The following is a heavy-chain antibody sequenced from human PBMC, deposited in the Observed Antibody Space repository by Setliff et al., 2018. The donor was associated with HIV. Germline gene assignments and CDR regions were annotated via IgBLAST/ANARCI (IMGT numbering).Heavy chain of an antibody. V-gene: IGHV4-61*09. CDR1: GGSISSGSYH. Sequence: SETLSLTCTVSGGSISSGSYHWSWIRQPAGKGLEWIGHIYTSGSTNYNPYLTSRVTISVDMSKNQYSLKLNSVTAADTAVYHCARGVTYYHDGSVYVKSALDCFDIWGQGTMVTVSS. CDR2: IYTSGST. D-gene: IGHD3-22*01. J-gene: IGHJ3*02. CDR3: ARGVTYYHDGSVYVKSALDCFDI.